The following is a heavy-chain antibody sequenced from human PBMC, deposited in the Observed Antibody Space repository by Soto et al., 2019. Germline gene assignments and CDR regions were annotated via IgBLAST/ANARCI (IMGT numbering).Heavy chain of an antibody. CDR3: ATDRGY. CDR1: GYTLTELS. D-gene: IGHD3-10*01. V-gene: IGHV1-24*01. Sequence: QVQLVQSGAEVKKPGASVKVSCKVSGYTLTELSMHWVRQAPGKGLEWMGGFDPEDAKIIYAQKFQGRVTMIEDTSTDTAYMELGSLRSEDTAMYYCATDRGYWGQGPLVTVSS. CDR2: FDPEDAKI. J-gene: IGHJ4*02.